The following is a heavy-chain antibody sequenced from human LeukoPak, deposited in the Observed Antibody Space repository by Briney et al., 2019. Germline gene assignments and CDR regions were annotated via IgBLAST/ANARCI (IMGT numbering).Heavy chain of an antibody. V-gene: IGHV3-9*01. CDR3: AKSTSGWLYFQH. J-gene: IGHJ1*01. Sequence: PGGSLRLSCAASGFTFSGSAMHWVRQAPGKGLEWVSGISWNSGSIGYADSVKGRFTISRDDAKNSLYLQMNSLRAEDTALYYCAKSTSGWLYFQHWGQGTLVTVSS. D-gene: IGHD6-19*01. CDR2: ISWNSGSI. CDR1: GFTFSGSA.